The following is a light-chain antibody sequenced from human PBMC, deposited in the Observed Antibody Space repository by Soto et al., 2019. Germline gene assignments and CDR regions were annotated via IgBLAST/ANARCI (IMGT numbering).Light chain of an antibody. CDR1: SGHINYA. CDR2: LKSDGSH. CDR3: QTWGTGIWV. V-gene: IGLV4-69*01. Sequence: QLVRTQSPSASASLGASVKLTCTLSSGHINYAIAWHQQQPEKGPRYLMKLKSDGSHSKGDGIPDRFSGSSSGAERYLTISSLQSEDEADYYCQTWGTGIWVFGGGTKLTVL. J-gene: IGLJ3*02.